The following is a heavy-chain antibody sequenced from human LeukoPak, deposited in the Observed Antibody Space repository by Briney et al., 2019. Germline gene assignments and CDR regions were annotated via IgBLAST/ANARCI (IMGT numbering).Heavy chain of an antibody. J-gene: IGHJ4*02. CDR1: GGSMSSYY. CDR3: ARGGATQYYY. D-gene: IGHD2-15*01. Sequence: SEILSLTCTVSGGSMSSYYWSWIRQPPGKGLEWIGYVSSSGSTNYNPSLKSRVTISVDTSKNKFSLKLSSVTAADTAVYFCARGGATQYYYWGQGTLVTVSS. V-gene: IGHV4-59*01. CDR2: VSSSGST.